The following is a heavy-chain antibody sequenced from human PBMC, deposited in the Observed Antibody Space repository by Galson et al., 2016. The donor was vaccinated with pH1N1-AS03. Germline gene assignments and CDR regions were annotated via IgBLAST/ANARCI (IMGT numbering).Heavy chain of an antibody. CDR2: IIPILGIT. Sequence: SVKVSCKASGGTFSKYTFNWLRQAPGQGLKWMGRIIPILGITNYAQKFQDRVTIIADKSTNSAYMNLSSLRSEDTAMYYCATGDLGSYCFDPWGQGTLVTVSS. D-gene: IGHD3-10*01. CDR1: GGTFSKYT. CDR3: ATGDLGSYCFDP. V-gene: IGHV1-69*02. J-gene: IGHJ5*01.